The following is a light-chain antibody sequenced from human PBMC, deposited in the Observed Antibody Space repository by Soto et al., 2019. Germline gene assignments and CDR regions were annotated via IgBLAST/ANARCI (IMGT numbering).Light chain of an antibody. CDR2: KAS. J-gene: IGKJ1*01. Sequence: DIQRTQSPSTLSASVGDRVTITCRASQSISPWLAWYQQKPGTAPKLLIYKASSLESGVPSRFSGSASGTEFTLTISSLQPDDFATYYCQHYSGYSTLGQGTKVDIK. CDR3: QHYSGYST. CDR1: QSISPW. V-gene: IGKV1-5*03.